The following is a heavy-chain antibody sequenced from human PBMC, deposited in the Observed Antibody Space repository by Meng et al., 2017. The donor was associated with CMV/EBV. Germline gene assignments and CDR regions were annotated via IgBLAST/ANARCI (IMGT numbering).Heavy chain of an antibody. Sequence: SLKISCAASGFTFDDYAMHWVRQAPGKGLEWVSGISWNSASIGFADSVKGRFTISRDNAKNSLYLQMNSLRAEDTALYYCARAGRRGQLLSKLYYYYGMDVWGQGTTVTVSS. D-gene: IGHD2-2*01. CDR2: ISWNSASI. J-gene: IGHJ6*02. V-gene: IGHV3-9*01. CDR1: GFTFDDYA. CDR3: ARAGRRGQLLSKLYYYYGMDV.